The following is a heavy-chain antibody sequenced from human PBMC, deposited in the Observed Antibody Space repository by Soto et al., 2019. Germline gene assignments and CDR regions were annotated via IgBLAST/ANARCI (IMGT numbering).Heavy chain of an antibody. Sequence: PSETLSLTCAVYGGSFSGYYWSWIRQPPGKGLEWIGEINHSGSTNYNPSLKSRVTISVDTSKNQFSLKLSSVTAADTAVYYCARAAGVDTAMVSFDYWGQGTLVTSPQ. CDR2: INHSGST. CDR3: ARAAGVDTAMVSFDY. CDR1: GGSFSGYY. V-gene: IGHV4-34*01. J-gene: IGHJ4*02. D-gene: IGHD5-18*01.